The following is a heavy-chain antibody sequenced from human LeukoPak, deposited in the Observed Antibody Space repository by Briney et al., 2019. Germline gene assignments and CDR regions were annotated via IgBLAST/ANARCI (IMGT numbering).Heavy chain of an antibody. J-gene: IGHJ4*02. D-gene: IGHD3-3*01. CDR1: GGSISSYY. Sequence: SETLSLTCTVSGGSISSYYWSWIRQPPGKGLEWIGYIYYSGSTNYNPSLKSRVTISVDTSKNQFSLKLSSVTAADTAVYYCAGEYYDFWSGYYVDYWGQGTLVTVSS. V-gene: IGHV4-59*01. CDR2: IYYSGST. CDR3: AGEYYDFWSGYYVDY.